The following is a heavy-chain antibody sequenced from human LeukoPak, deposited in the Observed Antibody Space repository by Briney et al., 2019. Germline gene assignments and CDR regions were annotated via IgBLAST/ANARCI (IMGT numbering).Heavy chain of an antibody. CDR3: ATGSHLGQTPHNWFDP. D-gene: IGHD3-10*01. J-gene: IGHJ5*02. CDR1: GGSISSYY. CDR2: IYYSGST. V-gene: IGHV4-59*01. Sequence: PSETLSLTCTVSGGSISSYYWSWIRQPPGKGLEWIGYIYYSGSTNYNPSLKSRVTISVDTSKNQFSLKLSSVTAADTAVYYCATGSHLGQTPHNWFDPWGQGTLVTVSS.